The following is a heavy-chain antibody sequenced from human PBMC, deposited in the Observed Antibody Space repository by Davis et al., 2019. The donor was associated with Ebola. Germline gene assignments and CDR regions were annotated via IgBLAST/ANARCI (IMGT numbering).Heavy chain of an antibody. V-gene: IGHV5-51*01. J-gene: IGHJ4*02. CDR2: FHPGTSDI. CDR1: GYSFNNYW. CDR3: TSQGHRGSYLIHDY. Sequence: GESLKISCGCSGYSFNNYWIGWVRQMPGKGLEWMTHFHPGTSDIRYSPSFQGHVTISVDNSITTAYLQWSSLKASDTAMYYCTSQGHRGSYLIHDYWGQGTQVIVSS. D-gene: IGHD5-18*01.